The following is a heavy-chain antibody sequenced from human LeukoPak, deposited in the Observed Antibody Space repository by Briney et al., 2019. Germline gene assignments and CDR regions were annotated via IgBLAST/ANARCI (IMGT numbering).Heavy chain of an antibody. J-gene: IGHJ3*02. V-gene: IGHV2-70*04. D-gene: IGHD5-18*01. Sequence: SGPALVKPTQTLTLTCTFSGFSLSTSGMRVSWIRQPPGKALEWLARIDWDDDKFYSTSLKTRLTISKDTSKNQVVLTMTNMDPVDTATYYCARTTGATAYAFDIWGQGTMVTVSS. CDR1: GFSLSTSGMR. CDR2: IDWDDDK. CDR3: ARTTGATAYAFDI.